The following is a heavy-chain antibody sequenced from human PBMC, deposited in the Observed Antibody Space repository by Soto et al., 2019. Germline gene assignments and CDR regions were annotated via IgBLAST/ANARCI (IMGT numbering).Heavy chain of an antibody. J-gene: IGHJ3*02. Sequence: SETLSLTCTVSGGSISSYYWSWIRQPPGKGLEWIGYIYYSGSTNYNPSLKSRVTISVDTSKNQFSLKLSSVTAADTAVYYCARGGNYDILTGYYNVKYAFDIWGQGTMVTVSS. CDR1: GGSISSYY. CDR3: ARGGNYDILTGYYNVKYAFDI. CDR2: IYYSGST. V-gene: IGHV4-59*01. D-gene: IGHD3-9*01.